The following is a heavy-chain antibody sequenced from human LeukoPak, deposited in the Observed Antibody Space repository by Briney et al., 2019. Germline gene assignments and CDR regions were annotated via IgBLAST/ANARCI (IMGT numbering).Heavy chain of an antibody. Sequence: SETLSLTCTVSGGSISSYYWSWIRQPPGKGLEWIGYIYYSGSTNYNPSLKSRVTISVDTSKNQFSLKLSSVTAADTAVYYCARHRDSSGWYGNWFDPWGQGTLVTVSS. CDR2: IYYSGST. CDR1: GGSISSYY. CDR3: ARHRDSSGWYGNWFDP. J-gene: IGHJ5*02. D-gene: IGHD6-19*01. V-gene: IGHV4-59*08.